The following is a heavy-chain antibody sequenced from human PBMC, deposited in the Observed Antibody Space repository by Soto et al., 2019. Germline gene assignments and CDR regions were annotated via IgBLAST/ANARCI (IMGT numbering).Heavy chain of an antibody. Sequence: ASVKVPCKSSGGTFSSHSINWVRQAPGQGLEWMGGIIPIFGPANFAKNFQGRVTITADESTTTAYMELSGLTSEDTAVYYCATGSFTSTGGRIGYHYNAMDVWGQGTTVTVSS. J-gene: IGHJ6*02. D-gene: IGHD1-1*01. CDR2: IIPIFGPA. V-gene: IGHV1-69*13. CDR3: ATGSFTSTGGRIGYHYNAMDV. CDR1: GGTFSSHS.